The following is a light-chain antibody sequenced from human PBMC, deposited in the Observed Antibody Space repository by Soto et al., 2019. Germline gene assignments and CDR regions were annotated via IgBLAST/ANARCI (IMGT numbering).Light chain of an antibody. Sequence: EIVLTQSPATLSLSPGDRATLSCRASQSVSSYFAWYQQRPGQAPRLLIYDASNRATGIPARLSGSGSGTDFTLTISSLEPEDFAVYYCQQRSNWSLTFGQGTKVEIK. CDR3: QQRSNWSLT. CDR1: QSVSSY. J-gene: IGKJ1*01. CDR2: DAS. V-gene: IGKV3-11*01.